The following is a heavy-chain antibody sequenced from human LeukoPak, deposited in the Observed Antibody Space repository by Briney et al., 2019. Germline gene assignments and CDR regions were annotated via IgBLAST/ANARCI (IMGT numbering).Heavy chain of an antibody. CDR3: ARDLGYCSGGSCYPDY. CDR2: IIPILGIA. V-gene: IGHV1-69*04. CDR1: GGTFSSYT. Sequence: SVKVSCKASGGTFSSYTISWVRQAPGQGLEWMGRIIPILGIAIYAQKFQGRVTITADKSTSTAYMELSSLRSEDTAVYYCARDLGYCSGGSCYPDYWGQGTLVTVSS. D-gene: IGHD2-15*01. J-gene: IGHJ4*02.